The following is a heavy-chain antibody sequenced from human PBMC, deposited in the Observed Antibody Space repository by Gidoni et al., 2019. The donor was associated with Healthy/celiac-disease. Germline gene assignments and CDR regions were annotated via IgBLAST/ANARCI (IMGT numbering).Heavy chain of an antibody. CDR1: GFTFDAYG. CDR3: ARALRGAYCSGGSCFHDAFDI. V-gene: IGHV3-20*04. CDR2: INWNGGST. Sequence: EVQLVESGGGVVRPGGSLRLSCAASGFTFDAYGMIWFRQAPGKGLEWGSGINWNGGSTGYADSVKGRFTISRDNAKNSLYLQMNSLRAEDTALYYCARALRGAYCSGGSCFHDAFDIWGQGTMVTVSS. D-gene: IGHD2-15*01. J-gene: IGHJ3*02.